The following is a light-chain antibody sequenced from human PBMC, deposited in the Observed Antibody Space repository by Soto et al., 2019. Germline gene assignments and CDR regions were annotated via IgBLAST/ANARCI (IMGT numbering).Light chain of an antibody. V-gene: IGLV2-14*03. CDR2: DVS. Sequence: QSVLTQPAPVSGAPGQSIAVSCTGTSSDVGGYNYVSWYQHHPGKAPKLMVYDVSNRPSGVSNRFSGSKSGNTASLTISGLQADDEADYYSRSYTSSSTYVVGTGTKVTVL. CDR1: SSDVGGYNY. CDR3: RSYTSSSTYV. J-gene: IGLJ1*01.